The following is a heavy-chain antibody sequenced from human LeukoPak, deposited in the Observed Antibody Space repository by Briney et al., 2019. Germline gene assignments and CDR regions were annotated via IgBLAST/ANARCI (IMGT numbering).Heavy chain of an antibody. V-gene: IGHV3-30-3*01. Sequence: GGSLRLSCAASGFTFSSYAMHWVRQAPGKGLEWVAVISYDGSNKYYADSVKGRFTISRDNSKNTLYLQMNSLRAEDTAVYYCARDPYCSSTSCYYYFDYWGQGTLVTVSS. J-gene: IGHJ4*02. CDR2: ISYDGSNK. CDR3: ARDPYCSSTSCYYYFDY. CDR1: GFTFSSYA. D-gene: IGHD2-2*01.